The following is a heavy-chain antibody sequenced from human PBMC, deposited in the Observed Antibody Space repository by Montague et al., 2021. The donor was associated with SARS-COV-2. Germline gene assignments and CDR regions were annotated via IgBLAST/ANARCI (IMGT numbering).Heavy chain of an antibody. CDR2: IYYSGST. CDR1: GGSISHYY. V-gene: IGHV4-59*01. D-gene: IGHD5-12*01. CDR3: ARRKDMVRGCYDY. J-gene: IGHJ4*02. Sequence: SETLSLACAVSGGSISHYYWSWIRQPPGKGLEWIGYIYYSGSTNYNPSLKSRVTLSLDAARNQFSLRLSSVTAADTAVYYCARRKDMVRGCYDYWGQGTLVTVSS.